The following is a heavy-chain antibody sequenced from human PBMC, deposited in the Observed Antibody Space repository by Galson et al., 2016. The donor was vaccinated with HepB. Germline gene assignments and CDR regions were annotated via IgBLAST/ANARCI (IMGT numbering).Heavy chain of an antibody. CDR1: GFTFSSYA. CDR2: VIGSGGRT. Sequence: SLRLSCAASGFTFSSYAMMWVRQAPGKGLEWLSSVIGSGGRTYSADSVQGRFAISRDNSKNTLYLEMNILRVEDTAVYYCAKGAGPGRVDWFDPWGQGTLVTVSS. V-gene: IGHV3-23*01. CDR3: AKGAGPGRVDWFDP. D-gene: IGHD6-13*01. J-gene: IGHJ5*02.